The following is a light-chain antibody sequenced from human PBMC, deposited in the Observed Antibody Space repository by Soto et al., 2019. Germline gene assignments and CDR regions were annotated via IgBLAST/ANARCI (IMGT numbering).Light chain of an antibody. Sequence: EIVMTQSPGTLSLSPGERATLSCRASQSVSTNLAWYQQIPGQAPRLLIYGASTRATGIPARFSGSGSGTEFTLAISSLQSEDFAVYYCQQYNDWPPTFGLGTKVE. CDR3: QQYNDWPPT. V-gene: IGKV3-15*01. CDR2: GAS. J-gene: IGKJ1*01. CDR1: QSVSTN.